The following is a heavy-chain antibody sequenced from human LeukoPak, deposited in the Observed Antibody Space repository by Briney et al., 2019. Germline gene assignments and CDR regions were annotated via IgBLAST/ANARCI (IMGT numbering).Heavy chain of an antibody. CDR1: GGSIRSYY. CDR2: IYTSGST. V-gene: IGHV4-4*07. J-gene: IGHJ4*02. D-gene: IGHD3-10*01. Sequence: SETLSLTCTVAGGSIRSYYWSWIRQPAGKGLEWIGRIYTSGSTNCNPSLESRVTMSVDTSKNQFSLRLSSVTAADTAVYYCARDPGYYGSGSRGAFDYWGQGTLVTVSS. CDR3: ARDPGYYGSGSRGAFDY.